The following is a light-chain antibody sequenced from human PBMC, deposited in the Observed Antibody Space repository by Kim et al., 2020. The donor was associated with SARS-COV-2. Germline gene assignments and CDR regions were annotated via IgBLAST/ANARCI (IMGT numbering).Light chain of an antibody. J-gene: IGKJ1*01. CDR1: QSVSSY. CDR3: QQRSNWWT. V-gene: IGKV3-11*01. Sequence: SLSPGERATLSCRGKQSVSSYLAWYQQKPGQAPRLLIYDASNRATGISARFSGSGSGTDFTLTSSSLEAEDVAVYYCQQRSNWWTFGQGTKVDIK. CDR2: DAS.